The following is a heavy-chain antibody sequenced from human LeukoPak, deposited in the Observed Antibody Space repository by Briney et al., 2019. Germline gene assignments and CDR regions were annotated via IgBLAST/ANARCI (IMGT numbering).Heavy chain of an antibody. CDR1: GYTFTGFY. D-gene: IGHD5-24*01. Sequence: GASVKVSCKASGYTFTGFYMHWVRQAPGQGLEWMGWINPNSGGTNYAQKFQGRVTMTRDTSISTAYMELSRLRSDDTAVYYCAKDPGDGYNALDYWGQGTLVTVSS. CDR3: AKDPGDGYNALDY. V-gene: IGHV1-2*02. J-gene: IGHJ4*02. CDR2: INPNSGGT.